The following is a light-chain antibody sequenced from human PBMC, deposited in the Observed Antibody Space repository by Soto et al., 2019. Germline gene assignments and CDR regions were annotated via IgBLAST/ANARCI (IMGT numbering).Light chain of an antibody. Sequence: EIVMTQSPATLSVSPGERATLSCRASQSVSSNLDWYQQKPGQAPRLLIYGASTRATGIPARFSGSGSGTEFTLTISSLQSEDFAVYYCQQYNNWPPGTSFGGGTKVEIK. CDR2: GAS. CDR3: QQYNNWPPGTS. J-gene: IGKJ4*01. CDR1: QSVSSN. V-gene: IGKV3-15*01.